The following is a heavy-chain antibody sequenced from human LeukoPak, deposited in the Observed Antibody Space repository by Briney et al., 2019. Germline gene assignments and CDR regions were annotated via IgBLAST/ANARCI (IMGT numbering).Heavy chain of an antibody. CDR1: GGSISSYY. J-gene: IGHJ4*02. CDR3: ARHSTGGYFDY. Sequence: PSETLSLTCTDSGGSISSYYWSWIRQPPGKGPEWIAYIYNSGTTNYNPSLKSRVTISVDTSKNQFSLKLSSVTAADTAVYYCARHSTGGYFDYWGQGTLVTVSS. D-gene: IGHD6-19*01. CDR2: IYNSGTT. V-gene: IGHV4-59*08.